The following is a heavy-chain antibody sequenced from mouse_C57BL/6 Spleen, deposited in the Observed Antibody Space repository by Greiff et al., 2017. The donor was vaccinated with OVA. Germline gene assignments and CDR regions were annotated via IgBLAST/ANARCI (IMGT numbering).Heavy chain of an antibody. Sequence: SGAELVKPGASVKLSCTASGFNIKDYYMHWVKQRTEQGLEWIGRIDPEDGETKYAPKFQGKATITADTSSNTAYLQLSSLTSEDTAVYYCEGITTVHWYFDVWGTGTTVTVSS. D-gene: IGHD1-1*01. J-gene: IGHJ1*03. CDR1: GFNIKDYY. CDR3: EGITTVHWYFDV. CDR2: IDPEDGET. V-gene: IGHV14-2*01.